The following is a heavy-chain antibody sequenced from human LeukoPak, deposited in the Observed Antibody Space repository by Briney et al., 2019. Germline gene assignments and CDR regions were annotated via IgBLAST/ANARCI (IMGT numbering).Heavy chain of an antibody. CDR3: ARVSNYYYYMDV. J-gene: IGHJ6*03. CDR2: MNPNSGNT. CDR1: GYSFSNHD. Sequence: ASVKVSCKASGYSFSNHDINWVRQATGQGLEWMGWMNPNSGNTGYAQKFQGRVTMTRNTSKGTACMELRSLRSDDTAVYYCARVSNYYYYMDVWGKGTTVTISS. V-gene: IGHV1-8*01.